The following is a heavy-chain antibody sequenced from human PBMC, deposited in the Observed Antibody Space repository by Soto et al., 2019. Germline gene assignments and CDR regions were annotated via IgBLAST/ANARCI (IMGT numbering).Heavy chain of an antibody. J-gene: IGHJ5*02. D-gene: IGHD1-26*01. CDR1: GGSITSHY. V-gene: IGHV4-59*11. CDR2: FYYSGST. Sequence: RSLTCTVSGGSITSHYWNWIRQPPGKGLEWIGFFYYSGSTNYNPSLKSRVTISVDTSKNQFSLKLSSVTAADTAVYYCARADYSGNYFGWLDPWGQGTLVTVSS. CDR3: ARADYSGNYFGWLDP.